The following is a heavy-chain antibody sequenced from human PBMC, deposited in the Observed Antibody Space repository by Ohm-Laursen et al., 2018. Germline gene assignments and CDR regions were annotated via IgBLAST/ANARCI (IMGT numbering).Heavy chain of an antibody. J-gene: IGHJ4*02. Sequence: SLRLSCAAPGFTVSSNYMSWVRQAPGKGLEWVSIIYSGGSAFYADSVKGRFTISRDDSKNTVFLQMNSLRAEDTAVYFCARDSYSYGPFDYWGQGTLVTVSS. V-gene: IGHV3-53*01. D-gene: IGHD5-18*01. CDR3: ARDSYSYGPFDY. CDR2: IYSGGSA. CDR1: GFTVSSNY.